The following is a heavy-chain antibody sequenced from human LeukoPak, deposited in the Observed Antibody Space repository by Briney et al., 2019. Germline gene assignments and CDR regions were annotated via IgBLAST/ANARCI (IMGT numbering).Heavy chain of an antibody. CDR3: ARMFWGFDY. CDR2: ISYDGSNK. Sequence: PGGSLRLSCAASGFTFSSYAMHWVRQAPGKGLEWVAVISYDGSNKYHADSVKGRFTISRDNSKNTLYLQMNSLRAEDTAVYYCARMFWGFDYWGQGTLVTVSS. V-gene: IGHV3-30*04. J-gene: IGHJ4*02. D-gene: IGHD3-10*02. CDR1: GFTFSSYA.